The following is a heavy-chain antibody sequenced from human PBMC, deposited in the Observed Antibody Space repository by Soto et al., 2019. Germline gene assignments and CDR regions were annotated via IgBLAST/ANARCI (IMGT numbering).Heavy chain of an antibody. CDR3: ASSGRSGYRDAFDI. CDR2: IRTDNGNT. J-gene: IGHJ3*02. Sequence: ASVKVSCKASGGTFGSQGIAWVRQAPGQGLEWMGWIRTDNGNTNYAQKVQGRVTMTTDTSTSTAYVEVRSLRSDDTVVYYCASSGRSGYRDAFDIWGQGTMVTVSS. CDR1: GGTFGSQG. V-gene: IGHV1-18*01. D-gene: IGHD3-22*01.